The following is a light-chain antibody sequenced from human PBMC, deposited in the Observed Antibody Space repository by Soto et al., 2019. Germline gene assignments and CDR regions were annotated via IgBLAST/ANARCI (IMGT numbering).Light chain of an antibody. J-gene: IGLJ2*01. CDR1: SSNIGSNT. V-gene: IGLV1-44*01. CDR2: SNN. CDR3: AAWDDSLNGRV. Sequence: QSVLTQPPSASGTPGQRVTISCSGSSSNIGSNTVNWYHQLPGTAPKLLIYSNNQRPSGVPDRFSGSKSGTSASLAISGLQSEDEADYYCAAWDDSLNGRVFGGGTQVTVL.